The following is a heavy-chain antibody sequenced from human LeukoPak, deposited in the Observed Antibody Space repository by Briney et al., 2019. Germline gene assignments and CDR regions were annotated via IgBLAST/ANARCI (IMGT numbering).Heavy chain of an antibody. Sequence: SETLSLTCTVSGGSISSYYWSWIRQPPGKGLEWIGYIYYSGSTNYNPSLKSRVTISVDTSKNQFSLKLNSVTAADTAVYYCARDGDSSGIDVDYWGQGTLVTVSS. D-gene: IGHD3-22*01. CDR3: ARDGDSSGIDVDY. CDR2: IYYSGST. CDR1: GGSISSYY. V-gene: IGHV4-4*08. J-gene: IGHJ4*02.